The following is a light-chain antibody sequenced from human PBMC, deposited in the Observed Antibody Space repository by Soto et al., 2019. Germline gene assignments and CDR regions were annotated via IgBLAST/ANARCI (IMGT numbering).Light chain of an antibody. Sequence: EIMMTQSPATVSVTQGERATLSCRASRSVNSNLAWYQQKPGQAPRLLIYGASSRATGIPARFSGSGSGTEFTLTITSLQSEDFAVYYCQQYNSWPRAFGQGTKVDI. CDR3: QQYNSWPRA. V-gene: IGKV3-15*01. CDR2: GAS. CDR1: RSVNSN. J-gene: IGKJ1*01.